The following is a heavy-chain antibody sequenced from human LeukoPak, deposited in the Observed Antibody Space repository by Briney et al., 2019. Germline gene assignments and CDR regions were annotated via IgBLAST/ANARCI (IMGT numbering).Heavy chain of an antibody. CDR1: GFTFSSYE. Sequence: GGSLRLSCAASGFTFSSYEMNWVRQAPGKGLEWVSYISSSGSTIYYADSVKGRFTISRDNAKNSLYLQMNSLRAEDTAVYYCASNSRQWLSDYWGQGTLVTVSS. CDR3: ASNSRQWLSDY. V-gene: IGHV3-48*03. CDR2: ISSSGSTI. J-gene: IGHJ4*02. D-gene: IGHD6-19*01.